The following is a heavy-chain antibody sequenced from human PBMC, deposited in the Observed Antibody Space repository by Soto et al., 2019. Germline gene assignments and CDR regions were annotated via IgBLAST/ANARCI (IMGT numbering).Heavy chain of an antibody. J-gene: IGHJ5*02. V-gene: IGHV3-23*01. CDR2: ISGSGYHT. CDR3: AKNPADVVRESDWFDP. D-gene: IGHD1-26*01. Sequence: VQLLESGGGLVQPGGSLRLSCAASKFTFKNSAMTWVRQAPGKGLEWVSSISGSGYHTYYADSVKGRFTISRDNSKNTMYLQINSLIAEDTALYSCAKNPADVVRESDWFDPWGQGTLVTVSS. CDR1: KFTFKNSA.